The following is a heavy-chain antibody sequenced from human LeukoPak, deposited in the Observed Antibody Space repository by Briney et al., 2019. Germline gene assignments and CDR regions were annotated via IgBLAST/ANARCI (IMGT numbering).Heavy chain of an antibody. CDR1: GFTFSSYS. V-gene: IGHV3-21*01. J-gene: IGHJ2*01. D-gene: IGHD6-19*01. CDR2: ISSSSSYI. Sequence: IPGGSLRLSCAASGFTFSSYSMNWVRQAPGKGLEWVSSISSSSSYIYYADSVKGRFTISRDNAKNSLYLQMNSLRAEDTAVYYCAKTVAGYWYFDLWGRGTLVTVSS. CDR3: AKTVAGYWYFDL.